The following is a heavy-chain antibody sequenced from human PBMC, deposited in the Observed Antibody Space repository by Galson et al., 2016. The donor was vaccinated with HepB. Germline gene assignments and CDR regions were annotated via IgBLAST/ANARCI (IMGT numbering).Heavy chain of an antibody. CDR2: ISAYNGNT. Sequence: SVKVSCKASGYTFTSYGISWVRQAPGQGLEWMGWISAYNGNTNYAQKLQGRVTMTTDTSTSTAYMELRRLRSDDTAVYYCACSYGSGSYSNARYYYDGLDVWGQGTTVTVSS. CDR3: ACSYGSGSYSNARYYYDGLDV. CDR1: GYTFTSYG. D-gene: IGHD3-10*01. J-gene: IGHJ6*02. V-gene: IGHV1-18*01.